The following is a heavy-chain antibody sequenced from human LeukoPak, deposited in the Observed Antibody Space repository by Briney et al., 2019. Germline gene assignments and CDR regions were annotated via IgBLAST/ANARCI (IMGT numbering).Heavy chain of an antibody. CDR2: INSDGSST. J-gene: IGHJ4*02. V-gene: IGHV3-74*01. D-gene: IGHD4-17*01. Sequence: WGSLRLSCAASGFTFSSYWMHWVRQAPGKGLVWVSRINSDGSSTSYADSVKGRFTISRDNAKNTLYLQMNSLRAEDTAVYYCARPSYGDYFDYWGQGTLVTVSS. CDR3: ARPSYGDYFDY. CDR1: GFTFSSYW.